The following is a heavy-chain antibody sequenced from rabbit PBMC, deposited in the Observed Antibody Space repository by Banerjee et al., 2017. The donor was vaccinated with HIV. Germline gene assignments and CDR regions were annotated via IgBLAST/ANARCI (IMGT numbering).Heavy chain of an antibody. J-gene: IGHJ4*01. Sequence: QQQLEESGGGLVQPEGSLTLTCKASGSDISSNAMCWVRQAPGKGLEWIACINTISGDTVYATWAKGRFTISKASWTTVTLQMTSLTAADTASYFCARDLAGVIGWNFNLWGPGTLVTVS. V-gene: IGHV1S45*01. CDR3: ARDLAGVIGWNFNL. CDR1: GSDISSNA. CDR2: INTISGDT. D-gene: IGHD4-1*01.